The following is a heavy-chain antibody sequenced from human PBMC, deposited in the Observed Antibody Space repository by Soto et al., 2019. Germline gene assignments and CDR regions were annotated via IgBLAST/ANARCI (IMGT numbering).Heavy chain of an antibody. Sequence: SVKVSCKASAGTFSSYAISWVRQAPGQGLEWMGGIIPIFGTANYAQKFQGRVTITADESRSTAYMELSSPRSEDTAVYYCASARHYDYVWGSYRFFDYWGQGTLVTVSS. CDR2: IIPIFGTA. V-gene: IGHV1-69*13. CDR3: ASARHYDYVWGSYRFFDY. CDR1: AGTFSSYA. D-gene: IGHD3-16*02. J-gene: IGHJ4*02.